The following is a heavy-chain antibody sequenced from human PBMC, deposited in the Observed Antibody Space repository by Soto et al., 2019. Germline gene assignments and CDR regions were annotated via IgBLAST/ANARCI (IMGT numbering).Heavy chain of an antibody. CDR3: AREVYDAYYFDY. J-gene: IGHJ4*02. CDR2: IIPFVGTT. Sequence: QVQLVQSGAEVKKPGSSVQVSCKASGGTFSTYTFSWVRQAPGQGLEWMGRIIPFVGTTNYAQKLQGRVTITADKSTSTDYMELSSLRSEDTAVYYCAREVYDAYYFDYWGQGTLVTVSS. V-gene: IGHV1-69*08. D-gene: IGHD5-12*01. CDR1: GGTFSTYT.